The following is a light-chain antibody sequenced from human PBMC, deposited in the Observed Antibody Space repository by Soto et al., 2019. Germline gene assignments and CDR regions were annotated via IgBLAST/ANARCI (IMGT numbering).Light chain of an antibody. CDR2: DNS. J-gene: IGLJ2*01. CDR1: DIGGKR. CDR3: QVWETSSDHPAVV. V-gene: IGLV3-21*02. Sequence: SSELTQPPSVSVPPGQTARIACGGNDIGGKRVHWYQQKPGQAPVLVVHDNSDRPSGIPERFSGSNSGNTATLIISRVEAGDEADYYCQVWETSSDHPAVVFGGGTQLTVL.